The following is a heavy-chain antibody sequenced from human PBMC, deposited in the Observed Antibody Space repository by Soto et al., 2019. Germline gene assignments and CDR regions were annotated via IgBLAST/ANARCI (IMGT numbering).Heavy chain of an antibody. CDR1: GGSISSYY. CDR3: ARGGYGYSGYHNNWFDP. CDR2: IYYSGST. D-gene: IGHD5-12*01. Sequence: KPSETLSLTCTVSGGSISSYYWSWIRQPPGKGLEWIGYIYYSGSTNYNPSLKSRVTISVDTSKNQFSLKLSSVTAADTAVYYCARGGYGYSGYHNNWFDPWGQGTLVTVSS. V-gene: IGHV4-59*01. J-gene: IGHJ5*02.